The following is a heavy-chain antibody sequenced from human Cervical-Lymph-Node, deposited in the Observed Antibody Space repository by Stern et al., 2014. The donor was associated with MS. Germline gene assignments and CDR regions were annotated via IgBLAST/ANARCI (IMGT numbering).Heavy chain of an antibody. CDR2: IYSDNTT. CDR1: GFAVSNNY. J-gene: IGHJ5*02. V-gene: IGHV3-66*01. Sequence: EVQLVQSGGGLVQPGGSLRLSCAASGFAVSNNYINWVRQAPGKGLEWVSIIYSDNTTYYADSVKGRFTISRDSSKNTLYLQMNSLRVEDTAVYYCARGSSGYGTWGQGTLVTVSS. CDR3: ARGSSGYGT. D-gene: IGHD5-12*01.